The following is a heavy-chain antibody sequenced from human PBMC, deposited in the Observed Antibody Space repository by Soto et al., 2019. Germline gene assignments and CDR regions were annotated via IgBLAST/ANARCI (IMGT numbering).Heavy chain of an antibody. CDR1: GFTFSSYA. D-gene: IGHD3-10*01. Sequence: GRSLRLSCSASGFTFSSYAMHWVRQAPGKGLEYVSAISSNGGSTYYADSVKGRFTISRDNSKNTLYLQMSSLRAEDTAVYYCVKPMVRGVIITSAYFDYWGQGTLVTVSS. CDR3: VKPMVRGVIITSAYFDY. J-gene: IGHJ4*02. CDR2: ISSNGGST. V-gene: IGHV3-64D*08.